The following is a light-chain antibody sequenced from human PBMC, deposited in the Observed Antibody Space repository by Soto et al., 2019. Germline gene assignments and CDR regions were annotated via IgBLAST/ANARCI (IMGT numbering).Light chain of an antibody. V-gene: IGKV1-16*02. CDR2: AAA. CDR1: QDIYNF. CDR3: QQYKTFPLT. Sequence: DIQMTQSPSSLSASVGDRVSITCRASQDIYNFLAWFQQKPGKAPKSLIYAAADLLTGGPSKFSGSGSGTDFTLTISDLQPEDSATYFCQQYKTFPLTFGGGTKLEIK. J-gene: IGKJ4*01.